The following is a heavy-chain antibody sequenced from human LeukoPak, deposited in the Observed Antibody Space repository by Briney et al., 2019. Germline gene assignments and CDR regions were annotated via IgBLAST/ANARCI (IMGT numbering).Heavy chain of an antibody. CDR3: ARDVKYYGSGTPRDYWYFDL. V-gene: IGHV4-31*03. J-gene: IGHJ2*01. Sequence: SETLSLTCTVSGGSISSDGYYWSWIRQHPGKGLKWIGYIYYSGSTYYNPSLKSRVTISVDTSKNQFSLKLSSVTAADTAVYYCARDVKYYGSGTPRDYWYFDLWGRGTLVTVSS. D-gene: IGHD3-10*01. CDR2: IYYSGST. CDR1: GGSISSDGYY.